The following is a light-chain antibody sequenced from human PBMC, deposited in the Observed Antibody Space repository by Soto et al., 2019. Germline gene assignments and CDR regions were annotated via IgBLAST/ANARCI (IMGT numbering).Light chain of an antibody. CDR2: GAS. V-gene: IGKV3-20*01. Sequence: EIVLTQSPGTLSLSPGERATITCRASQSVSSRSLAWYQQKPDQAPRLLLNGASSRATGVPDRFSGSGSGTDFTLTISSLEPEDFAVYYCQQYGSLPETFGQGTKVEIK. CDR3: QQYGSLPET. J-gene: IGKJ1*01. CDR1: QSVSSRS.